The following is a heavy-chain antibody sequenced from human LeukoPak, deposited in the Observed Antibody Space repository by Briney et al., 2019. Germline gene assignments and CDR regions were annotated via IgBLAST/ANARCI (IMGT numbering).Heavy chain of an antibody. J-gene: IGHJ4*02. CDR1: GFTFTTSW. V-gene: IGHV3-74*01. Sequence: GGSLRLSCEASGFTFTTSWMHWVRQAPGKGLVWVSRINSDGSTRNYADSVKGRFTISRDNAKNALYLQMDSLRAEDAAVYYCVRPQDGYNGFDCWGQGTLVTVSS. CDR2: INSDGSTR. D-gene: IGHD5-24*01. CDR3: VRPQDGYNGFDC.